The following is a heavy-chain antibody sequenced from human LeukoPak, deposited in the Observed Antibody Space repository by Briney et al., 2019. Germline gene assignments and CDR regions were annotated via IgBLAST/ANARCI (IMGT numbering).Heavy chain of an antibody. CDR1: GYSFTGYW. V-gene: IGHV5-51*01. CDR3: ARGLRYFDSLDY. D-gene: IGHD3-9*01. Sequence: GESLKISCKGSGYSFTGYWIGWVRQMPGKGLEWMGIIYPGDSETKYSPSFQGQVTISADKSISTAYLQWSSLKASDTAIYYCARGLRYFDSLDYWGQGTLVTVSS. J-gene: IGHJ4*02. CDR2: IYPGDSET.